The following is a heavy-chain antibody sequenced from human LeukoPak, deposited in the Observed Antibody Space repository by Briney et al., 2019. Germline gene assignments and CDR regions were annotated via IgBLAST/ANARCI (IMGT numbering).Heavy chain of an antibody. Sequence: GGSLRLSCAASGFTFSSYGMHWVRQAPGRGLEWVAVIWYDGSNKYYADSVKGRFTISRDNSKNTLYLQMNSLRAVDTAVYYCARDSHYGDYYHYYYGMDVWGQGTTVTVSS. CDR3: ARDSHYGDYYHYYYGMDV. D-gene: IGHD4-17*01. CDR1: GFTFSSYG. CDR2: IWYDGSNK. V-gene: IGHV3-33*08. J-gene: IGHJ6*02.